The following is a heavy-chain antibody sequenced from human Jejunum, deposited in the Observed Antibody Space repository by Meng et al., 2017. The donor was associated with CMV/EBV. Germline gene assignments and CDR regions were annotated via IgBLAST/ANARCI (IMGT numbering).Heavy chain of an antibody. D-gene: IGHD5-18*01. Sequence: GFKFDDYAMHWIRQVSGKGLEWVSGISLNSGDIGYADSVRGRFTVSRDNSKQFLYLQMNSLRVDDTGVYYCVKDYEGYHYGYPDFWGQGTVVTVSS. V-gene: IGHV3-9*01. CDR3: VKDYEGYHYGYPDF. CDR2: ISLNSGDI. J-gene: IGHJ4*02. CDR1: GFKFDDYA.